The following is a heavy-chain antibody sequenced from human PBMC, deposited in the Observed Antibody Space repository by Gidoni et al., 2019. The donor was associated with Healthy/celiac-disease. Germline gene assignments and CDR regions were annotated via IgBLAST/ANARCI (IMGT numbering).Heavy chain of an antibody. CDR1: GGSFSGYY. J-gene: IGHJ6*03. CDR3: ARGRRYYDFWSGYYPGDYYYMDV. CDR2: INHSGST. Sequence: QVQLQQWGAGLLKPSETLSLTCAVYGGSFSGYYWSWIRQPPGKGLEWIGEINHSGSTNYNPSLKSRVTISVDTSKNQFSLKLSSVTAADTAVYYCARGRRYYDFWSGYYPGDYYYMDVWGKGTTVTVSS. V-gene: IGHV4-34*01. D-gene: IGHD3-3*01.